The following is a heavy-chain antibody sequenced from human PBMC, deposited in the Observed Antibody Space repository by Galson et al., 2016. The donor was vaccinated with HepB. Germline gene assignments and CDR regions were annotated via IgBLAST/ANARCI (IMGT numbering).Heavy chain of an antibody. J-gene: IGHJ4*02. V-gene: IGHV3-23*01. D-gene: IGHD3-3*01. CDR2: INSFSDTT. CDR1: GFSFSTYA. Sequence: SLRLSCAASGFSFSTYALSWVRHTPGKGLEWVSAINSFSDTTHYADSVKGRFAISRDNSKNTLYLQMNSLRAEDTAVYYCAKEIGGWLLYSFESWGQGTLATVSS. CDR3: AKEIGGWLLYSFES.